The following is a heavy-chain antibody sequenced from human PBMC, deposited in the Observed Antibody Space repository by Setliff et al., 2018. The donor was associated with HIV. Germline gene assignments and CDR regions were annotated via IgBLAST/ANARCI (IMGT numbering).Heavy chain of an antibody. CDR2: ISFDGNNK. Sequence: GVLRLSCAASGFPFYNYAMHWVRQAPGKGLEWVAVISFDGNNKHSADSVKGRFTISRDNSKNTLFLQMNSLRAEDTAVYYCARDGSGYSSAGYYFDYWGQGTLVTVSS. CDR1: GFPFYNYA. V-gene: IGHV3-30*04. D-gene: IGHD6-19*01. J-gene: IGHJ4*02. CDR3: ARDGSGYSSAGYYFDY.